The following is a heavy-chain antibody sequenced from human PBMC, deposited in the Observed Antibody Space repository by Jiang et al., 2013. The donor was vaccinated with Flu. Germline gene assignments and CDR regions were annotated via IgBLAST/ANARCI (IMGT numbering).Heavy chain of an antibody. CDR2: IDPSVGST. CDR3: ARNRDSGLDY. V-gene: IGHV1-46*01. CDR1: GYTFTTYY. Sequence: SGAEVKKPGASVKVSCKASGYTFTTYYVHWVRQAPGQGLEWMGMIDPSVGSTSKAQKFQGRVTMTRDTSTSSVYMELSNLRSEDTAMYYCARNRDSGLDYWGQGTLVTV. J-gene: IGHJ4*02.